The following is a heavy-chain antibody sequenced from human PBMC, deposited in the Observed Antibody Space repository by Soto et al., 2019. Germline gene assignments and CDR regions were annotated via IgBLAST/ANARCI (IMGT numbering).Heavy chain of an antibody. CDR1: GGSFSGYY. V-gene: IGHV4-34*01. CDR3: ARGKSYYDFWSGYLTYFDY. J-gene: IGHJ4*02. Sequence: SETLSLTCAVYGGSFSGYYWSWIRQPPGKGLEWIGEINHSGSTNYNPSLKSRVTISVDTSKNQFSLKLSSVTAADTAVYYCARGKSYYDFWSGYLTYFDYWGQGTLVTVST. CDR2: INHSGST. D-gene: IGHD3-3*01.